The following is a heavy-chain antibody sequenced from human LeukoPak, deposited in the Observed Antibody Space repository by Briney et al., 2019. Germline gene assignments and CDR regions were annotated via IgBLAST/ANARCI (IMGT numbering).Heavy chain of an antibody. CDR2: IIPILGIA. J-gene: IGHJ4*02. V-gene: IGHV1-69*04. Sequence: GASVKVSCKASGGTFSSYAISWVRQAPGQGLEWMGRIIPILGIANYAQKFQGRVTITADKSTSTAYMELSSLRSEDTAVYYCAAGKYYYDSSGCRGVYWGQGTLVTVSS. D-gene: IGHD3-22*01. CDR1: GGTFSSYA. CDR3: AAGKYYYDSSGCRGVY.